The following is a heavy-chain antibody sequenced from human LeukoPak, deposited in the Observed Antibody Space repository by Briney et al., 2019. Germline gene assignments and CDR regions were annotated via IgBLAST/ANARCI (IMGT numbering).Heavy chain of an antibody. V-gene: IGHV4-39*01. CDR1: VGSISSSSYY. CDR3: ARGSGSSAGFDF. Sequence: SETLSLTCTVSVGSISSSSYYWGWIRQPPGKGLEWIGSIYYTGSTYYNPSLKSRVTTSVDTSKNQFSLKLTSVTAADTAVYYCARGSGSSAGFDFWGQGTLVTVSS. CDR2: IYYTGST. J-gene: IGHJ4*02. D-gene: IGHD3-10*01.